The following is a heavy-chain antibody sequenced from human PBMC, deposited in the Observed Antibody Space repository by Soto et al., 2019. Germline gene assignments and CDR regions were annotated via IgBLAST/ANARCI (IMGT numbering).Heavy chain of an antibody. Sequence: ASVKVSCKASGYTFVVYYMHWVRQAPGQGFEGMVRISPRSGGTNYAQKFQGSVTMTWDTSPNTAYMKLSSLTAEDTAVYYCARPPGYINDWYYFDLWGQGTLVTVSS. D-gene: IGHD3-9*01. CDR3: ARPPGYINDWYYFDL. CDR2: ISPRSGGT. CDR1: GYTFVVYY. V-gene: IGHV1-2*02. J-gene: IGHJ4*02.